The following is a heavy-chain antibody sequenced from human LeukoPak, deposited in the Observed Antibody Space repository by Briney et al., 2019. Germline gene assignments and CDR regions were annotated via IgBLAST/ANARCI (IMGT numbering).Heavy chain of an antibody. Sequence: SETLSLTCTVSGGSVSDINYFWGWIRQPPGKGLEWIGSIYYSGDTYYNPSLKSRVTISVDTSKNQFSLKLSSVTAADTAVYYCARLLGYGDYGSRGGFDPWGQGTLVTVSS. V-gene: IGHV4-39*07. D-gene: IGHD4-17*01. J-gene: IGHJ5*02. CDR1: GGSVSDINYF. CDR2: IYYSGDT. CDR3: ARLLGYGDYGSRGGFDP.